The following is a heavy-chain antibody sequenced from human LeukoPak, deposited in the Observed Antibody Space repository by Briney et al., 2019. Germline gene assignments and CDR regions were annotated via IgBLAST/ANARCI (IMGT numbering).Heavy chain of an antibody. Sequence: SETLSLTCTVSGGSISSYYWCWIRQPPGKGLEWIGYTYYSGSTNYNPSLKSRVTISVDTSKNQFSLKLSSVTAADTAVYYCAGTRGYCSSTGCPAQYFRHWGQGTLVTVSS. CDR1: GGSISSYY. D-gene: IGHD2-2*01. CDR3: AGTRGYCSSTGCPAQYFRH. V-gene: IGHV4-59*08. CDR2: TYYSGST. J-gene: IGHJ1*01.